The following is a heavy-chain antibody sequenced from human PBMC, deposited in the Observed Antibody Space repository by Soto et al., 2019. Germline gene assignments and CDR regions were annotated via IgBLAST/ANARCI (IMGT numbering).Heavy chain of an antibody. CDR3: ARSQLARYYYGMDV. CDR1: GGTFSIYA. J-gene: IGHJ6*02. D-gene: IGHD6-6*01. CDR2: IIPIFGTA. V-gene: IGHV1-69*13. Sequence: SVKVSCKASGGTFSIYAISCVRQSGGQGLEWMGGIIPIFGTANYAQKFQGRVTITADESTSTAYMELSSLRSEDTAVYYCARSQLARYYYGMDVWGQGTTVTVSS.